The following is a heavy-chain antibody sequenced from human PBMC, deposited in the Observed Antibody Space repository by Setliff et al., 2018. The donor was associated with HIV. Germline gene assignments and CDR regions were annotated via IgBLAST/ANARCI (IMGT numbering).Heavy chain of an antibody. CDR2: IIPLLGVA. V-gene: IGHV1-69*02. J-gene: IGHJ6*03. Sequence: SVKVSCKASRSTFNSHTINGVRQAPGQGLDWMGRIIPLLGVANYAQTLQGKVTITADKSPSTSYMELTSLRFDDTAMYYCVRGVQSPPHYSYYYMDVLGEGTMVTVSS. CDR3: VRGVQSPPHYSYYYMDV. CDR1: RSTFNSHT. D-gene: IGHD3-3*01.